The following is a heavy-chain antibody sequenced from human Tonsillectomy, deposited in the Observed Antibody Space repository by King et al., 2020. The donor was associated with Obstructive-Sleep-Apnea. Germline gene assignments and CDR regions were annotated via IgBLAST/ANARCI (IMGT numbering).Heavy chain of an antibody. V-gene: IGHV1-45*02. CDR1: GYTFTYRY. J-gene: IGHJ4*02. CDR2: ITPFNGNT. CDR3: AVSGSDAFDY. Sequence: QLVESGAEVKKTGSSVKVSCKASGYTFTYRYLHWVRQAPGQALEWMGWITPFNGNTNYAQKFQDRVTITRDRSMSTAYMELSGLWSKDTAMYYCAVSGSDAFDYWGQGTLVTVSS. D-gene: IGHD3-10*01.